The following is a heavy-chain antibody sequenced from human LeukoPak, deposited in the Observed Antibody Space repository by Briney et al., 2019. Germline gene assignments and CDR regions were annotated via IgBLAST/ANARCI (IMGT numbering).Heavy chain of an antibody. D-gene: IGHD3-22*01. CDR2: ISGSGGST. V-gene: IGHV3-23*01. CDR1: GFTFSSYA. CDR3: AKDGYYYDSSGYYGP. Sequence: GGSLRLSCAASGFTFSSYAVSWVRQAPGKGLEWVSAISGSGGSTYYADSVKGRFTISRDNSKNTLYLQMNSLRAEDTAVYYCAKDGYYYDSSGYYGPWGQGTLVTVSS. J-gene: IGHJ5*02.